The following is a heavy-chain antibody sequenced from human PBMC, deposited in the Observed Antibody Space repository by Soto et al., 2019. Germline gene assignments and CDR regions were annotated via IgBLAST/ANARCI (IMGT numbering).Heavy chain of an antibody. Sequence: QVQLVQSGAEVKKPGSSVKVSCKASGGSFSSYAISWVRQAPGQGLEWMGGIIPIFGTANYAQKFQGRVTITADESTSTAYMELSSLRSEDTAVYYCASRGGDSYGLFGSGLDPWGQGTLVTVSS. D-gene: IGHD5-18*01. CDR1: GGSFSSYA. CDR2: IIPIFGTA. J-gene: IGHJ5*02. CDR3: ASRGGDSYGLFGSGLDP. V-gene: IGHV1-69*01.